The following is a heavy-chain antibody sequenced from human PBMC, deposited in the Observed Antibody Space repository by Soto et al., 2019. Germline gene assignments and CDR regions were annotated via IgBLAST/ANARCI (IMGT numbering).Heavy chain of an antibody. CDR1: GFTFSSYA. Sequence: QVQLVESGGGVVQPGRSLRLSCAASGFTFSSYAMHWVRQAPGKGLEWVAVISYDGSNKYYADSEKVRFTISRENSKNTLYLQMNSLRAEDTAVYYCARDTDSSGWEYYFDYWGQGTLVTVSS. CDR2: ISYDGSNK. D-gene: IGHD6-19*01. CDR3: ARDTDSSGWEYYFDY. V-gene: IGHV3-30-3*01. J-gene: IGHJ4*02.